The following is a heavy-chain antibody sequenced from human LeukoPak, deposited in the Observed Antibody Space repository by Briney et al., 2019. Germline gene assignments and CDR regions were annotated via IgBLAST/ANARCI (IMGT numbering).Heavy chain of an antibody. Sequence: SETLSLTCTVPGGSISSYYWSWIRQPPGKGLEWIGYIYYSGSTNYNPSLKSRVTISVDTSKNQFSLKLSSVTAADTAVYYCARARSGYCSSTSCHGAYYYGMDVWGQGTTVTVSS. CDR1: GGSISSYY. V-gene: IGHV4-59*01. D-gene: IGHD2-2*01. CDR2: IYYSGST. CDR3: ARARSGYCSSTSCHGAYYYGMDV. J-gene: IGHJ6*02.